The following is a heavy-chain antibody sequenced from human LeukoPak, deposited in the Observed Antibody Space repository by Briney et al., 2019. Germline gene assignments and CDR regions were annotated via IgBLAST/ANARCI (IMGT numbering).Heavy chain of an antibody. CDR1: GDSIYNSDYY. V-gene: IGHV4-39*07. D-gene: IGHD3-10*01. J-gene: IGHJ4*02. Sequence: SETLSLTCTVSGDSIYNSDYYWGWIRRPPGKGLEWIVRIFYGGSSYYNPSLESRVTISIAPSKSQFSLNLRFVTAADTAVYYCARFGSRIGTGASFGFESWGQGTLVLVSP. CDR3: ARFGSRIGTGASFGFES. CDR2: IFYGGSS.